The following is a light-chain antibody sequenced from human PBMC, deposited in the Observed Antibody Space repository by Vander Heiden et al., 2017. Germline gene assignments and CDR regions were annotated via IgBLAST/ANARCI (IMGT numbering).Light chain of an antibody. CDR2: GNT. CDR1: SSNIGAGYD. V-gene: IGLV1-40*01. J-gene: IGLJ2*01. Sequence: QSVLTQPPSVSGATGQRVTIPCTGNSSNIGAGYDVHWYQQLPGAAPKLLINGNTNRPSGVPDRFSGSKSGTSASLAITGLQAEDEADYYCQSYDSRLTGHVVFGGGTKLTVL. CDR3: QSYDSRLTGHVV.